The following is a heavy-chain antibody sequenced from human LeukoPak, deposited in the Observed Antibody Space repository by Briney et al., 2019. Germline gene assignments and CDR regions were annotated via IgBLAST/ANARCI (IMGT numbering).Heavy chain of an antibody. J-gene: IGHJ4*02. CDR3: ARDSWFEQQLDY. V-gene: IGHV4-39*07. D-gene: IGHD6-13*01. CDR1: GGSISSSSYY. CDR2: IYYSGST. Sequence: PSETLSLTCTVSGGSISSSSYYWGWIRQPPGKGLEWIGSIYYSGSTYYNPSLKSRVTISVDTSKNQFSLKLSSVTAADTAVYYCARDSWFEQQLDYWGQGTLVTVSS.